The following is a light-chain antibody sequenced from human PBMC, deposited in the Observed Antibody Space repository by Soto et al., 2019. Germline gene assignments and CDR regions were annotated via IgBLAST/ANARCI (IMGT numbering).Light chain of an antibody. V-gene: IGLV2-18*02. CDR1: SSDVGSYKR. CDR2: EVS. Sequence: QSALTQPPSVSGSPGQSVTISCTGTSSDVGSYKRVSWYQQSPGTAPKLMISEVSNRPSGVPERFSGSKSGNTASLTISGLQPEDEAHYYCSSYTTSNTVIFGGGTQLTVL. CDR3: SSYTTSNTVI. J-gene: IGLJ2*01.